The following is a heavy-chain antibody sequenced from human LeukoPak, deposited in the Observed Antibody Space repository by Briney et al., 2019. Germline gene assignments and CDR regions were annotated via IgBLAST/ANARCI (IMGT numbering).Heavy chain of an antibody. CDR2: IYSGGST. V-gene: IGHV3-66*01. Sequence: GGSLRLSCAASGFTVSSNYMSWVRQAPGKGLEWVSVIYSGGSTYYADSVKGRFTISRDNSKNTLYLQMNSLRAEDTAVYYCARVQAITIFGVVNSFDYWGQGTLATVSS. CDR1: GFTVSSNY. CDR3: ARVQAITIFGVVNSFDY. J-gene: IGHJ4*02. D-gene: IGHD3-3*01.